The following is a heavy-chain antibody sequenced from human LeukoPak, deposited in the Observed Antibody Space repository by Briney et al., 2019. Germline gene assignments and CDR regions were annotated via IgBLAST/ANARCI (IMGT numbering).Heavy chain of an antibody. CDR2: IYYSGST. CDR3: ARLIYDSSGYYPFDY. Sequence: KPSETLSLTCTVSGGSISSYYWSWIRQPPGKGLEWIGYIYYSGSTNYNPSLKSRVTISVDTSKNQFSLKLSSVTAADTAVYYCARLIYDSSGYYPFDYWGQGTLVTVSS. CDR1: GGSISSYY. V-gene: IGHV4-59*08. D-gene: IGHD3-22*01. J-gene: IGHJ4*02.